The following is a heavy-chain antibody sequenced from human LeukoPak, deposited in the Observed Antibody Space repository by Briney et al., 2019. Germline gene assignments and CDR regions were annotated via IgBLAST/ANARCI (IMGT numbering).Heavy chain of an antibody. CDR2: FDYSGGSP. CDR1: GFTLSSYE. J-gene: IGHJ4*02. Sequence: PGGSLRLSCTVSGFTLSSYEMSWIRQAPGKGLEWVSSFDYSGGSPYYADSVKGRFTISREDSKNTLYLQLNSLRAGDTALYYCATNSGWYGVSWGQGTLVTVSS. D-gene: IGHD6-19*01. V-gene: IGHV3-23*01. CDR3: ATNSGWYGVS.